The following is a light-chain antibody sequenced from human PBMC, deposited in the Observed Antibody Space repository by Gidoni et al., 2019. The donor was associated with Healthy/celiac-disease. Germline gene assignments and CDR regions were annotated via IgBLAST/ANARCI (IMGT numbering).Light chain of an antibody. V-gene: IGLV3-1*01. Sequence: QPPSVSVSPGQTASITCSGDKLGDKYACWYQQKPGQSPVLVIYQDSKRPSGIPERFSGSNSGNTATLTISGTQAMDEADYYCQAWDSSTVVFGGGTKLTVL. CDR3: QAWDSSTVV. J-gene: IGLJ2*01. CDR2: QDS. CDR1: KLGDKY.